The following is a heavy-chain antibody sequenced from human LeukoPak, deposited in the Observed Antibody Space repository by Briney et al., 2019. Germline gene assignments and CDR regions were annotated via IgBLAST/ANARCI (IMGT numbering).Heavy chain of an antibody. CDR1: GFTFSSYA. CDR3: ATGIAVAGTDVDC. V-gene: IGHV3-23*01. Sequence: PGGSLRLSCAASGFTFSSYAMSWVRQAPGKGLEWVSGISASGGSTYYADSVKGRFTISRDSSKNTLYLQMNSLRAEDTAVYYCATGIAVAGTDVDCWGQGTLVTVSS. D-gene: IGHD6-19*01. J-gene: IGHJ4*02. CDR2: ISASGGST.